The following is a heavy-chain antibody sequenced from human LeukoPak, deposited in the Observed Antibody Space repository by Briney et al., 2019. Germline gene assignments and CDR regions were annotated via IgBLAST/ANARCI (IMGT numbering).Heavy chain of an antibody. V-gene: IGHV4-61*08. CDR2: INHSGST. CDR1: SGSISSGGYY. D-gene: IGHD3-22*01. Sequence: SQTLSLTCTVSSGSISSGGYYWSWIRQPPGKGLEWIGEINHSGSTNYNPSLKSRVTISVDTSKNQFSLKLSSVTAADTAVYYCARAKSSGYFAYFDYWGQGTLVTVSS. CDR3: ARAKSSGYFAYFDY. J-gene: IGHJ4*02.